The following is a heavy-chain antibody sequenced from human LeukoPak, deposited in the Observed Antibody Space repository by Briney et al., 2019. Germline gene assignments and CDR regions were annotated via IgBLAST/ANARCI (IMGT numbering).Heavy chain of an antibody. CDR1: GFTVSSNY. V-gene: IGHV3-53*01. Sequence: GGSLRLSCAASGFTVSSNYMSWVRQAPGKGLEWVSVIYSGGSTYYAASVKGRFTISRDKSKNTLYLQMNSLRAEDTAVYYCAREQYYYDSSGYGFYFDYWGQGTLVTVSS. CDR2: IYSGGST. D-gene: IGHD3-22*01. J-gene: IGHJ4*02. CDR3: AREQYYYDSSGYGFYFDY.